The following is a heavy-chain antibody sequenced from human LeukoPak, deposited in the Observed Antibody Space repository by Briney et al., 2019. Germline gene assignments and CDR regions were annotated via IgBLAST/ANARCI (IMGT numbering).Heavy chain of an antibody. V-gene: IGHV3-69-1*01. D-gene: IGHD2-2*01. CDR3: TRGRYQFLGPNDC. Sequence: GGSLRLSCSASGLSLSDYGMRWVRQAPGKGLEWVSYITMNSVRIYADSVKGRFTISRDNDKNSVYLQMNTLRDEDTAVYYCTRGRYQFLGPNDCWGQGSQVTVSS. CDR1: GLSLSDYG. J-gene: IGHJ4*02. CDR2: ITMNSVR.